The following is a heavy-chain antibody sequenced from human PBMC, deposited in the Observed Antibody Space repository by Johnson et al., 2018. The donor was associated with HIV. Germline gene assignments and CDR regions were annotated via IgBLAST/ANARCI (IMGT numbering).Heavy chain of an antibody. D-gene: IGHD5-12*01. V-gene: IGHV3-30-3*01. CDR1: GFTFSNSA. J-gene: IGHJ3*02. CDR3: ARDPEGYSGYDFGDAFDI. Sequence: QVQLVESGGGVVQPGRALRLSCAASGFTFSNSAMHWVRQATGKGLVWVAVISYDGDNVYYADSVTGRFTISRDNSKNTLYLQMNSLRAEDTAVYYCARDPEGYSGYDFGDAFDIWGQGTMVTVSS. CDR2: ISYDGDNV.